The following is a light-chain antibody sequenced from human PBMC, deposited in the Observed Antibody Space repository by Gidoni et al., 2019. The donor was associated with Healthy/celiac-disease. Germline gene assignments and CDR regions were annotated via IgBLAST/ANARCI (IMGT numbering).Light chain of an antibody. CDR3: SSYTSSSTLVV. Sequence: QSALTQPASVSGSPGQSITISCTGPSSDVGGYNYVSWYQQHPGKDPKLMIYDVSNRPSGVSNRCSGSKSGNTASLTIAGLQAEDEADYYCSSYTSSSTLVVFGGGTKLTVL. CDR1: SSDVGGYNY. J-gene: IGLJ2*01. CDR2: DVS. V-gene: IGLV2-14*03.